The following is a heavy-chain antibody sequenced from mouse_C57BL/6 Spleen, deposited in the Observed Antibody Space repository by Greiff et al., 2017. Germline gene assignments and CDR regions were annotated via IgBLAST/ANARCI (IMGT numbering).Heavy chain of an antibody. Sequence: VQLMESGAELVRPGASVTLSCKASGYTFTDYEMHWVKQTPVHGLEWIGAIDPETGGTAYNQKFKGKAILTADKSSSTAYMELRSLTSEDSAVYYCTIEGYDYPGNWGQGTLVTVSA. V-gene: IGHV1-15*01. CDR2: IDPETGGT. J-gene: IGHJ3*01. D-gene: IGHD2-4*01. CDR1: GYTFTDYE. CDR3: TIEGYDYPGN.